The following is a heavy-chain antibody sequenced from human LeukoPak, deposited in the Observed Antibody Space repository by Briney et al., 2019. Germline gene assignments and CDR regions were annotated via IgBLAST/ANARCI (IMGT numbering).Heavy chain of an antibody. V-gene: IGHV3-30-3*01. J-gene: IGHJ4*02. Sequence: GRSLRLSCAASGFTFSSYAMHWVRQAPGKGLEWVAVISYDGSNKYYADSVKGRFTISRDNSKNTLYLQMNSLRAEDTAVYYCARDPGYSYGLTSYWGQGTLVTVSS. CDR2: ISYDGSNK. D-gene: IGHD5-18*01. CDR3: ARDPGYSYGLTSY. CDR1: GFTFSSYA.